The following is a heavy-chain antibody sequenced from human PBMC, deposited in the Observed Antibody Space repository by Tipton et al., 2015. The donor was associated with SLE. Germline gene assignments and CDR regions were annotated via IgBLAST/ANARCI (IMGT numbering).Heavy chain of an antibody. Sequence: SLRLSCAASGFNFGSYGMSWVRQGPGKGLEWVSGLFWDGAGIAYADSVKDRFTVSRDNAKNALYLEMRSLRVEDTAVYYCAKGSYYDKFDLWGQGTQVTVAS. CDR2: LFWDGAGI. D-gene: IGHD3-22*01. CDR1: GFNFGSYG. V-gene: IGHV3-20*04. J-gene: IGHJ4*02. CDR3: AKGSYYDKFDL.